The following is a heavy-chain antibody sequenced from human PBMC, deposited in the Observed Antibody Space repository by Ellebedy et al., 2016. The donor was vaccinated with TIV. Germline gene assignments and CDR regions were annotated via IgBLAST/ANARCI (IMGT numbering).Heavy chain of an antibody. D-gene: IGHD3-10*01. V-gene: IGHV3-9*01. CDR3: ALIEGFGELLSR. J-gene: IGHJ4*02. CDR1: GFTFDDYA. CDR2: ISWNSGSI. Sequence: GGSLRLSXAASGFTFDDYAMHWVRQAPGKGLEWVSGISWNSGSIGYADSVKGRFTISRDNAKNSLYLQMNSLRDEDTAVYYCALIEGFGELLSRWGQGTLVTVSS.